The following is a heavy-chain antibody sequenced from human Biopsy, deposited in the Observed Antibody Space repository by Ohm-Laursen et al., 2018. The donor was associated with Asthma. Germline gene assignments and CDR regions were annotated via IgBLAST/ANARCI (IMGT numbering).Heavy chain of an antibody. V-gene: IGHV1-3*01. D-gene: IGHD3-9*01. J-gene: IGHJ3*02. CDR2: INAGNGNT. CDR3: ARTYYDFLTGQVNDAFAI. Sequence: ASVKVSCKASGYTFINYAIHWVRQAPGQRLEWMRWINAGNGNTKYSQKFQGRVTITRDTSASTAYMDLSSLRSEDTAVYYCARTYYDFLTGQVNDAFAIRGQGTVVTVSS. CDR1: GYTFINYA.